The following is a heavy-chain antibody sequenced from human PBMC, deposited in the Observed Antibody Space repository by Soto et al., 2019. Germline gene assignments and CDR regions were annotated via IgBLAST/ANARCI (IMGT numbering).Heavy chain of an antibody. CDR2: IYPGDSDT. CDR3: ASSYSTRPDDAFDI. V-gene: IGHV5-51*01. D-gene: IGHD6-13*01. CDR1: GNSFTSYW. Sequence: XESLKVSWKCSGNSFTSYWIGLVLQMPGKGLEWMGIIYPGDSDTRYSPSFQGQVTISADKSISTAYLQWSSLKASDTAMYYCASSYSTRPDDAFDIWGQGTMVTVSS. J-gene: IGHJ3*02.